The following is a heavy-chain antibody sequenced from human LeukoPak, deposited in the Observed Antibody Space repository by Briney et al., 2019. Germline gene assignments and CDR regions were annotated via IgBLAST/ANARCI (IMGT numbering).Heavy chain of an antibody. V-gene: IGHV3-48*04. CDR1: GFTFSSYS. Sequence: GGSLRLSCAASGFTFSSYSMNWVRQAPWKGLEWVSYISSSSSTIYYADSVKGRFTISRDNAKNSLYLQMNSLRAEDTAVYYCARVKGYYDSSGPFDYWGQGTLVTVSS. D-gene: IGHD3-22*01. CDR2: ISSSSSTI. CDR3: ARVKGYYDSSGPFDY. J-gene: IGHJ4*02.